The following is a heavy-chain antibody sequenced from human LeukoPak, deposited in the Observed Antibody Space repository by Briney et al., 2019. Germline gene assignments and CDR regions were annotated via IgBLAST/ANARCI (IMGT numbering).Heavy chain of an antibody. CDR3: AXXRSSSWANWFDP. CDR2: MNPNSGNT. D-gene: IGHD6-13*01. CDR1: GYTFTSYD. V-gene: IGHV1-8*01. Sequence: GASVKVSCKASGYTFTSYDINWVRQATGQGLEWMGWMNPNSGNTGYAQKFQGRVTMTRNTSISTAYMELSSLRSEETAVYYCAXXRSSSWANWFDPWGQGTLVTISS. J-gene: IGHJ5*02.